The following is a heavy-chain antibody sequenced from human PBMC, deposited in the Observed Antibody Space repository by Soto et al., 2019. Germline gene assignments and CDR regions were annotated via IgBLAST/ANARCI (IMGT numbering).Heavy chain of an antibody. V-gene: IGHV4-34*01. J-gene: IGHJ6*02. CDR3: ARLGAGNYYGSGSYLSYYYGMDV. Sequence: ETLSLTCAVYGGSFSGYYWSWIRQPPGKGLEWIGEINHSGSTNYNPSLKSRVTISVDTSKNQFSLKLSSVTAADTAVYYCARLGAGNYYGSGSYLSYYYGMDVWGQGTTVTVSS. CDR2: INHSGST. CDR1: GGSFSGYY. D-gene: IGHD3-10*01.